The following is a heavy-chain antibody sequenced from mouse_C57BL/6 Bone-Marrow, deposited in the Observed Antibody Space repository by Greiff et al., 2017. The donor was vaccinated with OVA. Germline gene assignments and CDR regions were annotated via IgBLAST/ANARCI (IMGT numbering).Heavy chain of an antibody. CDR1: GFSLSTFGMG. CDR3: ARIDYYSNYIPFWYFDV. D-gene: IGHD2-5*01. J-gene: IGHJ1*03. Sequence: QVTLKVSGPGILQPSQTLSLTCSFSGFSLSTFGMGVGWLRQPSGKGLVWLVHIWWDDDKYYNPALKSRLTISKDTSKNQVFLKIANVDTADTATYYCARIDYYSNYIPFWYFDVWGTGTTVTVSS. V-gene: IGHV8-8*01. CDR2: IWWDDDK.